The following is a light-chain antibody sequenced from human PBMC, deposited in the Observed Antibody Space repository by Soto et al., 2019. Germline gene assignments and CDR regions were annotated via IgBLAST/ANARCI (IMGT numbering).Light chain of an antibody. CDR2: DVN. CDR3: SSYRVTNTRV. CDR1: SSDVGSYDY. J-gene: IGLJ3*02. V-gene: IGLV2-14*01. Sequence: QSALTQPASVSGSPGQSITISCTGTSSDVGSYDYVSWYQQHPGKAPKLMIYDVNNRPSGASNRFSSSKSGYTASLTISGLQTENETDYYCSSYRVTNTRVYGGGTKHTVL.